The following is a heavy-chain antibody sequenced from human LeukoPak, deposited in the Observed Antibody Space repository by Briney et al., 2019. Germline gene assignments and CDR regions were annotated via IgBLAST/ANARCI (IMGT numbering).Heavy chain of an antibody. CDR1: GYTFSNYG. Sequence: GASVNVSCKASGYTFSNYGISWVRQAPGQGLEWMGWISAYNGNTNYAQKLQGRVTITTDTSTSTAYMELRSLRSDDTAVYYCARLPQGTMMVDYWGQGTLVTVSS. J-gene: IGHJ4*02. CDR2: ISAYNGNT. CDR3: ARLPQGTMMVDY. D-gene: IGHD3-22*01. V-gene: IGHV1-18*01.